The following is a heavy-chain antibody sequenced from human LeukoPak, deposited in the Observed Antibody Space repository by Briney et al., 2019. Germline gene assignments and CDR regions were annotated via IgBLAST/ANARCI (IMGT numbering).Heavy chain of an antibody. CDR2: ISGSGGST. J-gene: IGHJ4*02. CDR1: GFTFSSYA. Sequence: GGSLRLSCAASGFTFSSYAMSWVRQAPGKGLEWVSIISGSGGSTYYADSVRGRFTLSRDNSKNTLYLQMNSLRAEDTAIYYCARESVTSGWYLYWGQGTLVTVPS. V-gene: IGHV3-23*01. CDR3: ARESVTSGWYLY. D-gene: IGHD6-19*01.